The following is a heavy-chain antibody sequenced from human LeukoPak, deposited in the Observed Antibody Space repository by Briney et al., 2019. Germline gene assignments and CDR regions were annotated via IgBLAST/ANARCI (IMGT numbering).Heavy chain of an antibody. Sequence: SETLSLTCTVSGGSISSYYWSWIRQPPGKGLEWIGYIYYSGSTNYNPSLKSRVTISVDTSKNQFSLKLSSVTAADTAVYYCARDRLNYYDSSPGAFDIWGQGTMVTVSS. CDR3: ARDRLNYYDSSPGAFDI. CDR2: IYYSGST. D-gene: IGHD3-22*01. J-gene: IGHJ3*02. CDR1: GGSISSYY. V-gene: IGHV4-59*01.